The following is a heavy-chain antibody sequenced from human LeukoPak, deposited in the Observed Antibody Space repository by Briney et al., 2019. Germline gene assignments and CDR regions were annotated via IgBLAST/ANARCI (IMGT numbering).Heavy chain of an antibody. V-gene: IGHV1-18*01. CDR3: ARYHASLGSSRNYYYYYMDV. Sequence: ASVTVSCKASGYTFTSYGISWVRQAPGQGLEWMGWISAYNGNTNYAQKLQGRVTMTTDTSTSTAYMELRSLRSDDTAVYYCARYHASLGSSRNYYYYYMDVWGKGTTVTVSS. CDR2: ISAYNGNT. CDR1: GYTFTSYG. D-gene: IGHD6-13*01. J-gene: IGHJ6*03.